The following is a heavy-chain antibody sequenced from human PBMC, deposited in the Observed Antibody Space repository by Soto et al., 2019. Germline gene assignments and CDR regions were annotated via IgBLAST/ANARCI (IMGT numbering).Heavy chain of an antibody. CDR1: GGSISSGDYY. CDR2: MYYSGST. CDR3: ARYSGYEGLRFDP. J-gene: IGHJ5*02. V-gene: IGHV4-30-4*01. D-gene: IGHD5-12*01. Sequence: QVQLQESGPGLVKPSQTLSLTCTVSGGSISSGDYYWSWIRQPPGKGLEWIGYMYYSGSTYYNPSLKSRVTISVDTSKNQFSLKLSSVTATDTAVYYCARYSGYEGLRFDPWGQGTLVTVSS.